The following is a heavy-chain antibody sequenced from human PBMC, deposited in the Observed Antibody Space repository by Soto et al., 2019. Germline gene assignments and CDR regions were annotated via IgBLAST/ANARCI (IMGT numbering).Heavy chain of an antibody. D-gene: IGHD2-2*01. CDR3: GRCSSTSCHLGADY. V-gene: IGHV3-30-3*01. J-gene: IGHJ4*02. CDR1: GFTFSSYA. CDR2: ISHDGSNK. Sequence: QVQLVESGGGVVQPGRSLRLSCAASGFTFSSYAMHWVHQAPGKGLEWVALISHDGSNKYYADSVKGRFTISRDNSKNTLYLQMNSLRNEDTSVYYCGRCSSTSCHLGADYWGQGTLVTVSS.